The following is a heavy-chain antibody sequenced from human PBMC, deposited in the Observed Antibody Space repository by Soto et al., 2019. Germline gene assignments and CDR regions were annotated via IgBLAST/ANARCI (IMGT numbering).Heavy chain of an antibody. V-gene: IGHV1-69*02. CDR3: ASGYSSGPGAFDI. Sequence: GASVKVSCKASGGTFSSYTISWVRQAPGQGLEWMGRIIPILGIANYAQKFQGRVTITADKSTSTAYMELSSLRSEDTAVYYCASGYSSGPGAFDIWGQGTMVTVSS. CDR2: IIPILGIA. D-gene: IGHD6-19*01. J-gene: IGHJ3*02. CDR1: GGTFSSYT.